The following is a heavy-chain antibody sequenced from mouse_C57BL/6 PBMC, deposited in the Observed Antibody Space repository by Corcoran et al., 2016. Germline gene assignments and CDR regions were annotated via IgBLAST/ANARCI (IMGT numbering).Heavy chain of an antibody. CDR1: GYSITSGYY. V-gene: IGHV3-6*01. Sequence: DVQLQESGPGLVKPSQSLSLTCSVTGYSITSGYYWNWIRQFPGNKLEWMGYISYDGSNNYNPSLKNRISITRDTSKNQFFLKLNSVTTEDTATYYCASYSNYDYLGQGTTLTVSS. CDR3: ASYSNYDY. CDR2: ISYDGSN. D-gene: IGHD2-5*01. J-gene: IGHJ2*01.